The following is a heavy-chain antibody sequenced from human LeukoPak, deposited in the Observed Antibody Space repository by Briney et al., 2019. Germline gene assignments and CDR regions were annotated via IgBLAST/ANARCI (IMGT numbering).Heavy chain of an antibody. CDR1: GYDFTKYA. D-gene: IGHD2-15*01. V-gene: IGHV1-3*03. J-gene: IGHJ4*02. CDR3: ARGGVVAATRSFDY. CDR2: IDAGNGRT. Sequence: ASVKVSCKASGYDFTKYAVQWVRQAPGQRLEWMGWIDAGNGRTKYSQDFQGRVTITRDTSASIAYMELSSLRSDDMAVYYCARGGVVAATRSFDYWGQGTLVTVSS.